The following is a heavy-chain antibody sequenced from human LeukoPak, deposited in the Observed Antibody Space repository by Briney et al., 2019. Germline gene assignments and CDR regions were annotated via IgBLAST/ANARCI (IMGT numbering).Heavy chain of an antibody. CDR2: IGTAGDT. CDR1: GFTFSSYD. CDR3: ARGGDIVVVVAATPLDY. J-gene: IGHJ4*02. V-gene: IGHV3-13*01. Sequence: PGGSLRLSCAASGFTFSSYDMHWVRQATGKGLEWVSAIGTAGDTYYPGSVKGRFTISRENAKNSLYLQMNSLRAADTAVYYCARGGDIVVVVAATPLDYWGQGTLVTVSS. D-gene: IGHD2-15*01.